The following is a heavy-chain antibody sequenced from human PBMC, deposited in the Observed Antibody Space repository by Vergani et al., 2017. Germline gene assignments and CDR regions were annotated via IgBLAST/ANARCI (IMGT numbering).Heavy chain of an antibody. J-gene: IGHJ4*02. Sequence: EVQLVESGGGLVQPGGSLRLSCSASGFTFSSYAMHWVRQAPGKGLEYVSAISSNGGSTYYADSVKGRFTISRDNSKNTLYLQMSSLRAEDTAVYYCARDPMVRGVKGAYYFDYWGQGTLVTVSS. V-gene: IGHV3-64D*06. CDR2: ISSNGGST. CDR1: GFTFSSYA. CDR3: ARDPMVRGVKGAYYFDY. D-gene: IGHD3-10*01.